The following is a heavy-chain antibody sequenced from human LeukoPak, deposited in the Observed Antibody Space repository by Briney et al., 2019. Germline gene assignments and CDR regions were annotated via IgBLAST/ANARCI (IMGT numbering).Heavy chain of an antibody. CDR1: GGSISSSSYY. CDR2: IYYSGST. CDR3: ATYCTNGVCYSGSLDWYFDL. J-gene: IGHJ2*01. V-gene: IGHV4-39*01. D-gene: IGHD2-8*01. Sequence: PSETLSLTCTVSGGSISSSSYYWGWIRQPPGKGLGWIGSIYYSGSTYYNPSLKSRVTISVDTSKNQFSLKLSSVTAADTAVYYCATYCTNGVCYSGSLDWYFDLWGRGTLVTVSS.